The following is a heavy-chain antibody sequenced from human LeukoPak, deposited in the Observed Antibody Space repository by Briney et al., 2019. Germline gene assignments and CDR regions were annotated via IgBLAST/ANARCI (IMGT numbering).Heavy chain of an antibody. Sequence: SETLSLTCTVSGDSISSGDYYWSWIRQPAGKGLEWIGYIYYSGSTNYNPSLKSRVTISVDTSKNQFSLKLSSVTAADTAVYYCARASSVVVVAAPPGYMDVWGKGTTVTVSS. CDR2: IYYSGST. CDR3: ARASSVVVVAAPPGYMDV. J-gene: IGHJ6*03. D-gene: IGHD2-15*01. V-gene: IGHV4-61*10. CDR1: GDSISSGDYY.